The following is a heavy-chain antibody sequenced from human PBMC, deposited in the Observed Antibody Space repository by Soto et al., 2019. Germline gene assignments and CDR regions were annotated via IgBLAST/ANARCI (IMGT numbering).Heavy chain of an antibody. CDR3: ASWLKTSGWYVLLEGSFDY. Sequence: EVQLVESGGGLVQPGGSLRLSCAASGFTFSSYWMTWVRQAPGKGLEWVANIKQDGSAKYYVDSVKGRFTISRDNAKNSLFPEMDSLRAGDPAVYYCASWLKTSGWYVLLEGSFDYWGQGTLVTVSS. J-gene: IGHJ4*02. V-gene: IGHV3-7*01. CDR2: IKQDGSAK. D-gene: IGHD6-19*01. CDR1: GFTFSSYW.